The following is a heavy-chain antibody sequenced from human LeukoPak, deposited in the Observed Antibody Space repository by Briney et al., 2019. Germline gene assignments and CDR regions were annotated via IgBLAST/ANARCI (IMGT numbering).Heavy chain of an antibody. V-gene: IGHV4-38-2*02. CDR1: GYSISSGYY. CDR2: IYHSGST. Sequence: SETLSLTCTVSGYSISSGYYWGWIRQPPGKGLEWIGSIYHSGSTYYNPSLKSRVTISVDTSKNQFSLKLSSMTAADTAVYYCARFTIFGGPPTFDYWGQGTLVTVSS. J-gene: IGHJ4*02. D-gene: IGHD3-3*01. CDR3: ARFTIFGGPPTFDY.